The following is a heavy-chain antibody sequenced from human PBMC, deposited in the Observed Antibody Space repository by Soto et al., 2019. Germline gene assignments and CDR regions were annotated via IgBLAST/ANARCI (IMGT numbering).Heavy chain of an antibody. CDR2: VSFDGSNK. D-gene: IGHD1-1*01. Sequence: QVQLVESGGGVVQPGRSLRLSCAASGFSFSSYSMHWVRQAPGKGLEWVAVVSFDGSNKYYANSVKDRFTVSRDNSKNKMYVQMNSLKPEETAVYYCGRDRRFGNGYNLGFDYWGQGTLVTVSS. J-gene: IGHJ4*02. V-gene: IGHV3-30-3*01. CDR1: GFSFSSYS. CDR3: GRDRRFGNGYNLGFDY.